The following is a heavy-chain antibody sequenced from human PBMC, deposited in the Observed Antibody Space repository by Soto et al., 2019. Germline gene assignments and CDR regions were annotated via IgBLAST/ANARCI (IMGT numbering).Heavy chain of an antibody. CDR2: ISAYNGNT. J-gene: IGHJ4*02. D-gene: IGHD3-22*01. CDR3: AILSLWYDSSGYYYVPFDY. V-gene: IGHV1-18*01. CDR1: GYTFTSYG. Sequence: QVQLVQSGAEVKKPGASVKVSCKASGYTFTSYGISWVRQAPGQGLEWIGWISAYNGNTNYAQKLQGRVTMTTDTSTSAAYMELRSLRSDDTAVYYCAILSLWYDSSGYYYVPFDYWGQGTLVTVSS.